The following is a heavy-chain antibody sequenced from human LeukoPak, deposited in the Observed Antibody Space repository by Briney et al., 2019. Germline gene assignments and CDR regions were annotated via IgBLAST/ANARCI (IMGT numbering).Heavy chain of an antibody. Sequence: SETLSLTCTVSGGPINISDYYWGWIRQHPVKGLEWFGYVSYSGTTYYNPSLKGRTSISLDTSKNQFSLRLDSVTAADTAMYYCARAEPSFCSGGSCSSWIDAFDIWGQGTMVTVSS. CDR3: ARAEPSFCSGGSCSSWIDAFDI. D-gene: IGHD2-15*01. CDR1: GGPINISDYY. V-gene: IGHV4-31*03. J-gene: IGHJ3*02. CDR2: VSYSGTT.